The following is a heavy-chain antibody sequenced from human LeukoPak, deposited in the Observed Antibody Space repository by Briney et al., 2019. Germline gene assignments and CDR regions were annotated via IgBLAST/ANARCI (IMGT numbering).Heavy chain of an antibody. V-gene: IGHV4-59*01. D-gene: IGHD3-22*01. CDR3: ATVALLRPHYYDSSGYDAFDI. J-gene: IGHJ3*02. CDR2: IYYTGIT. Sequence: KPSETLSLTCTVSGGSISSYYWSWIRQPPGKGLEWIGFIYYTGITNYSPSLKSRVAISIDTSKNQFSLKLSSVTAADTAVYYCATVALLRPHYYDSSGYDAFDIWGPGTMVTVSS. CDR1: GGSISSYY.